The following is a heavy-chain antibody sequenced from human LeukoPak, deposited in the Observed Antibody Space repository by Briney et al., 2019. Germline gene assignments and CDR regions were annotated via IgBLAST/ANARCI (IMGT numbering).Heavy chain of an antibody. D-gene: IGHD4-17*01. J-gene: IGHJ4*02. CDR3: AREGYGVYTFDY. CDR2: ISYDGSNK. V-gene: IGHV3-30*14. Sequence: GGSLRLSCAASGFTFSSYAMHRVRQAPGKGLEWVAVISYDGSNKYYADSVKGRFTISRDNSKNTLYLQMNSLRAEDTAVYYCAREGYGVYTFDYWGQGTLVTVSS. CDR1: GFTFSSYA.